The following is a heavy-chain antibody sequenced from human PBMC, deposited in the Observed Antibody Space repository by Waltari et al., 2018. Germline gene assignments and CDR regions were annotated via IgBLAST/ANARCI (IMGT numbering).Heavy chain of an antibody. V-gene: IGHV3-48*03. J-gene: IGHJ6*02. CDR3: VRDGLGSGWTRVDV. D-gene: IGHD2-15*01. CDR1: GFSFSSYE. CDR2: IREGDKSI. Sequence: ELQLVESGGGLVQPGGSLRISCVASGFSFSSYEMNWVRQAPGKGLGWSSYIREGDKSISYAESVKGRFTVSRDNAKNSLHLQMNNLRAEDTATYYCVRDGLGSGWTRVDVWGQGTTVTVSS.